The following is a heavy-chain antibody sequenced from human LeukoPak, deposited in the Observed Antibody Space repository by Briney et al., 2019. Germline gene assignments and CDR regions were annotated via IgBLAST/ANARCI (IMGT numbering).Heavy chain of an antibody. J-gene: IGHJ6*03. CDR2: IYTSGST. CDR3: VRVIGAPNYYYYMDV. Sequence: SETLSLTCTVSSGSMSSYYWSWIRQPAGKGLEWIGRIYTSGSTNYNPSLKSRVTMSVDTSKNQFSLKLSSVTAADTAVYYCVRVIGAPNYYYYMDVWGKGTTVTVSS. D-gene: IGHD3-22*01. V-gene: IGHV4-4*07. CDR1: SGSMSSYY.